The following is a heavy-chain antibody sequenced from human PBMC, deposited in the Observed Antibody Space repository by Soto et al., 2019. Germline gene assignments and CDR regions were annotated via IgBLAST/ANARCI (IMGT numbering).Heavy chain of an antibody. CDR3: ARRASITWPFDS. CDR2: IYPGDSDT. V-gene: IGHV5-51*01. J-gene: IGHJ4*02. CDR1: GHNFTTYW. D-gene: IGHD6-13*01. Sequence: GESLKISCKGSGHNFTTYWIGWVRQMPGKGLEWMGIIYPGDSDTRYSPSFQGQVTISADKSISTAYLQWSSLKASDTAMYYCARRASITWPFDSWGQGTLVTVS.